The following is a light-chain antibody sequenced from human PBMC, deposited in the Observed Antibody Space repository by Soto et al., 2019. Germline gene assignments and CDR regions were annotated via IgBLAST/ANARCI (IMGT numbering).Light chain of an antibody. CDR1: SSDVGAYDY. V-gene: IGLV2-14*03. J-gene: IGLJ1*01. CDR3: GSYTSSSTRV. CDR2: EVS. Sequence: QSALTQPAYVSGSPGQSITISCTGTSSDVGAYDYVSWYQQHPDKAPKLMIYEVSNRPSGVSNRFSGSKSVNTAPLTISGLQADDEADYYCGSYTSSSTRVFGTGTKVTVL.